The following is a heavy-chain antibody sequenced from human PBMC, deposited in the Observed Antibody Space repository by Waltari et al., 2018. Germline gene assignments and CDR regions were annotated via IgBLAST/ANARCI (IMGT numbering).Heavy chain of an antibody. D-gene: IGHD2-2*01. J-gene: IGHJ4*02. CDR3: ARRKGYCTSSTCPPVQGYFGY. CDR2: INPNRGST. CDR1: GYMFTNYY. Sequence: QVQLVQSGAEVKKPGASVKIACKASGYMFTNYYMYWVRQAPGQGLEWMGWINPNRGSTNHAQKCQGRVTMTRDTSISTAYMELTRLRSDDTAVYFCARRKGYCTSSTCPPVQGYFGYWGQGTLVTVSS. V-gene: IGHV1-2*02.